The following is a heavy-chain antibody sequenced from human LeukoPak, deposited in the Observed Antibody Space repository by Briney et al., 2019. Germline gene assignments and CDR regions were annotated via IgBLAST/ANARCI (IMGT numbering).Heavy chain of an antibody. CDR2: ISSNGGST. J-gene: IGHJ5*02. D-gene: IGHD3-16*01. Sequence: GGSLRLSCAASGFTFSSYAMHWVRQAPGKGLEYVSAISSNGGSTYYANSVKGRFTISRDNSKNTLYLQMGSLRAEDMAVYYCARGGHYMISSGNWFDPWGQGTLVTVSS. CDR1: GFTFSSYA. CDR3: ARGGHYMISSGNWFDP. V-gene: IGHV3-64*01.